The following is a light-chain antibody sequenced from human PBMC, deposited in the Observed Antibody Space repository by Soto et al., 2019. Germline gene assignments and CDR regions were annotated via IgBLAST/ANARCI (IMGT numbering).Light chain of an antibody. V-gene: IGLV2-14*01. CDR3: SSYTSYTTLWV. CDR2: GVS. J-gene: IGLJ3*02. CDR1: NSDIGNYNY. Sequence: QSVLTQPRSVSGSPGQSVTISCTGTNSDIGNYNYVSWYQQYPGKAPKLMIYGVSNRPSGVSNRFSGSKSGNAASLTISGLQAEDEADYYCSSYTSYTTLWVFGGGTKLTVL.